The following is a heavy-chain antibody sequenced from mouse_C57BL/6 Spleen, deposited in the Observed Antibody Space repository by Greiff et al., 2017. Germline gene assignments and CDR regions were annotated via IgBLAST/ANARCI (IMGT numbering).Heavy chain of an antibody. V-gene: IGHV5-17*01. CDR3: ARDCDYYFDY. Sequence: EVMLVESGGGLVKPGGSLKLSCAASGFTFSDYGMHWVRQAPEQGLEWVAYISSGSSTIYYADTVKGRFTISRDNAKNTLFLQMTSLRSEDTAMYYCARDCDYYFDYWGQGTTLTVSS. J-gene: IGHJ2*01. CDR2: ISSGSSTI. CDR1: GFTFSDYG.